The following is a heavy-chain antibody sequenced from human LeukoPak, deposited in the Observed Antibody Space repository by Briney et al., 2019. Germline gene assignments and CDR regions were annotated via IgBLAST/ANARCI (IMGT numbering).Heavy chain of an antibody. CDR2: IYYSGST. CDR3: ARAFFFRDNPGSWFDP. V-gene: IGHV4-59*12. J-gene: IGHJ5*02. D-gene: IGHD3-10*01. CDR1: GGSISSYY. Sequence: SETLSLTCTVSGGSISSYYWSWIRQPPGKGLEWIGYIYYSGSTNYNPSLKSRVTISVDRSKNQFSLRLTSVTAADTAVYYCARAFFFRDNPGSWFDPWGQGTLVTVSP.